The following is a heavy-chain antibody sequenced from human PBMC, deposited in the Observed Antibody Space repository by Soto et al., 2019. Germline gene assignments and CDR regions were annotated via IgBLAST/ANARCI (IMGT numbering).Heavy chain of an antibody. CDR3: AKDPYYDFWSGYYFDY. J-gene: IGHJ4*02. CDR2: ISGSGGST. D-gene: IGHD3-3*01. Sequence: GGSLRLSCAASGFTFSSYAMSWVRQAPGKGLEWVSAISGSGGSTYYADSVKGRFTISRDNSKNTLYLQMNSLRAEDTAVYYCAKDPYYDFWSGYYFDYWGQGTLVTVSS. V-gene: IGHV3-23*01. CDR1: GFTFSSYA.